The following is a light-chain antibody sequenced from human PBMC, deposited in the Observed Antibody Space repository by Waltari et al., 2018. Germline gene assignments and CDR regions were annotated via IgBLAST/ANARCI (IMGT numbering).Light chain of an antibody. J-gene: IGKJ4*01. CDR3: QQYFNTPIT. Sequence: DIVMTQSPDSLAVSLGERVTINCRSSQTILDTYDKNYLAWHQQKPGQSPRLLIYWASTREFGVPDRFSGSGSGTDFTLTISGLQAEDVAVYYCQQYFNTPITFGGGTKVESK. CDR2: WAS. CDR1: QTILDTYDKNY. V-gene: IGKV4-1*01.